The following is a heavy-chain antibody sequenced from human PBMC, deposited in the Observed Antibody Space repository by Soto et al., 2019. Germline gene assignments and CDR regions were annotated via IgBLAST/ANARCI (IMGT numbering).Heavy chain of an antibody. CDR2: INPSGGST. V-gene: IGHV1-46*01. D-gene: IGHD6-13*01. CDR1: GYTFTSYY. CDR3: ARDQQQLVHYYYYGMDV. Sequence: ASVKVSCKASGYTFTSYYMHWVRQAPGQGLEWMGIINPSGGSTSYAQKFQGRVTMTRDTSTSTVYMELCSLRSEDTAVYYCARDQQQLVHYYYYGMDVWGQGTTVTVSS. J-gene: IGHJ6*02.